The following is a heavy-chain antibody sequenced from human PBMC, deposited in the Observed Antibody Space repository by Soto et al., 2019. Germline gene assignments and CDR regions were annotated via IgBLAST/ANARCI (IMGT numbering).Heavy chain of an antibody. CDR2: MNPNSGNR. Sequence: QVQLVQSGAEVRKPGASVKVSCKASGYSFSSYDIVWVRQATGQGLEWMGWMNPNSGNRDYAQKFQGRVTMTRDTPISTAYMELNSLTSEDTAMYFCTRATRNQLLSDFWGQGTLVTVSS. D-gene: IGHD1-1*01. CDR1: GYSFSSYD. J-gene: IGHJ4*02. CDR3: TRATRNQLLSDF. V-gene: IGHV1-8*01.